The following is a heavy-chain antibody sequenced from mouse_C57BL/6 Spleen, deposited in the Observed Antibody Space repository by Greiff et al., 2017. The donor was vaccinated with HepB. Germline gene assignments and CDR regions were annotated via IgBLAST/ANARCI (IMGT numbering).Heavy chain of an antibody. Sequence: EVQLQQSGPELVKPGASVKIPCKASGYTFTDYNMDWVKQSHGKSLEWIGDINPNNGGTIYNQKFKGKATLTVDKSSSTAYMELRSLTSEDTAVYYCARRLGRGDWYFDVWGTGTTVTVSS. CDR3: ARRLGRGDWYFDV. V-gene: IGHV1-18*01. CDR1: GYTFTDYN. D-gene: IGHD4-1*01. J-gene: IGHJ1*03. CDR2: INPNNGGT.